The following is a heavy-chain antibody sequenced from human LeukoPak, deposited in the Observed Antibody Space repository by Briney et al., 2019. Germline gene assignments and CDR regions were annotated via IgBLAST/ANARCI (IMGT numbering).Heavy chain of an antibody. CDR3: ARQRADYFYHYLDV. V-gene: IGHV4-39*01. CDR2: VYYGGNT. Sequence: SETLSLTCTVSGSSISSTSYYWDWVRQPPGKGLEWIGNVYYGGNTFYNSSLESRVTISVDMSKNQFSLKLTSLTAADTAVYYCARQRADYFYHYLDVWGKGTSVTVSS. CDR1: GSSISSTSYY. J-gene: IGHJ6*03.